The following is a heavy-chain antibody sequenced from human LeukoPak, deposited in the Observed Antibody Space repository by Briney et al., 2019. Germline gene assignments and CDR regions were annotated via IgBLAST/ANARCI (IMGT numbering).Heavy chain of an antibody. CDR2: ISGSGGST. D-gene: IGHD6-6*01. Sequence: GGSLRLSCAASGFTFSSCAMSWVRQAPGKGLEWVSGISGSGGSTYHADSVKGRFTISRDNSKNTLYLQMNSLRAEDTAVYYCARDKIAARPGRYYYYMDVWGKGTTVTVSS. CDR3: ARDKIAARPGRYYYYMDV. V-gene: IGHV3-23*01. CDR1: GFTFSSCA. J-gene: IGHJ6*03.